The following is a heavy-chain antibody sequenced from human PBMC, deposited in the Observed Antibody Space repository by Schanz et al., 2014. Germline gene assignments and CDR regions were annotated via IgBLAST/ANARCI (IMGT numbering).Heavy chain of an antibody. CDR1: GGSISSSNW. J-gene: IGHJ4*02. D-gene: IGHD2-2*01. V-gene: IGHV4-4*02. Sequence: QVQLQESGPGLVKPSGTLSLTCAVSGGSISSSNWWSWVRQPPGKGLERIGYIYDGGSTYYNPSLKSRVPIPLDKSKSQFSLTLNAVTAADTAVYYCARDERDLPRSLFVFWGQGTLVTVSS. CDR2: IYDGGST. CDR3: ARDERDLPRSLFVF.